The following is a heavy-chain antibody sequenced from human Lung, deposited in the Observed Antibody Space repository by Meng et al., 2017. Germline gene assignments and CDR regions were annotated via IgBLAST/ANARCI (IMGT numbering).Heavy chain of an antibody. CDR3: AGGPWELDF. V-gene: IGHV4-61*01. J-gene: IGHJ4*02. CDR2: MEYSRRT. Sequence: QGQLQGRAPGLVQPSATLSLTCTVSGACVSSGSHYWSWIRQTPGKGLEWIAYMEYSRRTNYSPSLTSRVTMSTDTSKNQLYLKLSSVTAADTAVYYCAGGPWELDFWGQGTLVTVSS. D-gene: IGHD1-26*01. CDR1: GACVSSGSHY.